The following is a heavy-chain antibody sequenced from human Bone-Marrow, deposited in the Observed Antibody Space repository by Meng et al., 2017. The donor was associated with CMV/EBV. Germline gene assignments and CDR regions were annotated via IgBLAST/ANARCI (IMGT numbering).Heavy chain of an antibody. J-gene: IGHJ4*02. CDR2: IKSKTDGGTT. V-gene: IGHV3-15*01. Sequence: AGSLRLACAVSAFTFSNAWMSWVRQAPGKGLEWVGRIKSKTDGGTTDYAAPVKDRFTISRDDSKNTLYLQMNSRKTEDTAVYYCTTYHPRKPYWGQGTLVTVSS. CDR1: AFTFSNAW. CDR3: TTYHPRKPY.